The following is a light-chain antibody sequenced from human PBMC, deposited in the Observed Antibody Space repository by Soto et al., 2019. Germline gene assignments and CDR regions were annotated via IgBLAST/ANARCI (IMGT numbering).Light chain of an antibody. V-gene: IGKV1-33*01. CDR1: QGIRND. J-gene: IGKJ4*01. Sequence: IQLTQSPSSLSSSVGDIFTITCRASQGIRNDLGWYQQKPGKAPKLLIYDASNLETGVPSRFSGSGSGTDFTFTISSLQPEDIATYYCQQYDNLPLTFGGGTKVDIK. CDR2: DAS. CDR3: QQYDNLPLT.